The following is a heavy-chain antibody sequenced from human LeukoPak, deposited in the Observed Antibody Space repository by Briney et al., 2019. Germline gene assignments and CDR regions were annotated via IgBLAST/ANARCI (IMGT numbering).Heavy chain of an antibody. Sequence: SETLSLTCTVSGGSISTSSYYWGWIRQPPGKGLEWIGSISYSGSTYYNPSLKSRITISVDTSKNQFSLKLSSVTAADTAVYYCARDVTAAFDYWGQGTLVTVSS. CDR2: ISYSGST. D-gene: IGHD6-13*01. V-gene: IGHV4-39*07. J-gene: IGHJ4*02. CDR3: ARDVTAAFDY. CDR1: GGSISTSSYY.